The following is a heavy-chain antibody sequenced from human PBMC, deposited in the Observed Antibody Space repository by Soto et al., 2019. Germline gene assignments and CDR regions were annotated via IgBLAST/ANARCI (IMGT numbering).Heavy chain of an antibody. CDR1: GFTFSSYA. CDR2: ISGSGGST. J-gene: IGHJ4*02. Sequence: GGSLRLSCAASGFTFSSYAMSWVRQAPGKGLEWVSAISGSGGSTYYADSVKGRFTISRDNSKNTQYLQMNSLRAEDTAVHNVAKFSIGYCSSTSCGSAPSFDYWGQGTLVTVSS. D-gene: IGHD2-2*01. CDR3: AKFSIGYCSSTSCGSAPSFDY. V-gene: IGHV3-23*01.